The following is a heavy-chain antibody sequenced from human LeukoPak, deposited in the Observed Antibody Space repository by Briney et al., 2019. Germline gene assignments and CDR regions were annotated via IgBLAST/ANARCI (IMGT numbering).Heavy chain of an antibody. CDR2: ISYDGSNK. V-gene: IGHV3-30*03. D-gene: IGHD3-10*01. CDR1: GFTFSSYG. Sequence: PGGSLRLSCAASGFTFSSYGMHWVRQAPGKGLEWVAVISYDGSNKYYADSVKGRFTISRDNSKNTLYLQMNSLRAEDTAVYYCARGLWFGELWSDYWGQGTLVTVSS. CDR3: ARGLWFGELWSDY. J-gene: IGHJ4*02.